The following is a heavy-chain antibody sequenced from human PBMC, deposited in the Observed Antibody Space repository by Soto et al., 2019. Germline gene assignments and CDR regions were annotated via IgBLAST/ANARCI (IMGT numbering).Heavy chain of an antibody. CDR2: ISYSGTT. CDR3: ARGRGYSYGLDP. V-gene: IGHV4-30-4*01. D-gene: IGHD5-18*01. Sequence: PSETLSLTCTVSGDSISSNNNYWSWIRQPPGEGLEWIGFISYSGTTSYSPSLKSRVAISLDTSKKQFSLSLSFVSAADTAVYYCARGRGYSYGLDPWGQGTQVT. CDR1: GDSISSNNNY. J-gene: IGHJ5*02.